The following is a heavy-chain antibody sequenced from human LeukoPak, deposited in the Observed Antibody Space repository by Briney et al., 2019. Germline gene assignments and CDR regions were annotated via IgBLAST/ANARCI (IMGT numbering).Heavy chain of an antibody. D-gene: IGHD3-22*01. Sequence: SETLSLTCTVSGGSITSSSYYWGWIRQPPGKGLEWIGSISYSGTIYFKPSLNSRVTNSVDTSKNQFSLNLSSVTAADTAVYYCARQAYYYDSSGYYYHFDYWGQGILVTVSS. J-gene: IGHJ4*02. CDR2: ISYSGTI. CDR3: ARQAYYYDSSGYYYHFDY. CDR1: GGSITSSSYY. V-gene: IGHV4-39*01.